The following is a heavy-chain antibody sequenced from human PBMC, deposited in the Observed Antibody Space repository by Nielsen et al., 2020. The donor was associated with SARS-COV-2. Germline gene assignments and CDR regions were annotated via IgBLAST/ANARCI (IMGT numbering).Heavy chain of an antibody. V-gene: IGHV4-59*08. CDR3: ARHLRDFGSGTLNIAFDY. CDR2: IYYSGST. D-gene: IGHD3-10*01. J-gene: IGHJ4*02. Sequence: SETLSLTCTVSGGSISSYYWSWIRQPPGKGLEWIGYIYYSGSTNYNPSLKSRVTISVDPSKQQFSLKLISVTAADTAVYYCARHLRDFGSGTLNIAFDYWGQGTLVTVSS. CDR1: GGSISSYY.